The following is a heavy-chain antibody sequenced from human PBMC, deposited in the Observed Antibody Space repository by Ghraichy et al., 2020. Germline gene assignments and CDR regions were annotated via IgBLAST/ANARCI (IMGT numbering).Heavy chain of an antibody. CDR1: GFTLRSYA. D-gene: IGHD6-19*01. Sequence: GGSLRLSCAASGFTLRSYAMSWVRQAPGKGLEWVSGISGFGDNTDYADSVKGRFTISRDNSKNTLYLQMNSLRADDTAVYYCAKERGIAVAGEWDNWGQGTLVTVSS. CDR3: AKERGIAVAGEWDN. J-gene: IGHJ4*02. V-gene: IGHV3-23*01. CDR2: ISGFGDNT.